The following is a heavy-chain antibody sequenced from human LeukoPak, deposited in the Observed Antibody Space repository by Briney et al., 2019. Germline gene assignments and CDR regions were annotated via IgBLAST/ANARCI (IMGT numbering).Heavy chain of an antibody. CDR2: ISAYNGNT. Sequence: AASVKVSCKASGYTFTSYGISWVRQAPGQGLEWMGWISAYNGNTNYAQKLQGRVTMTTDTSTSTAYMELRSLRSDDTAVYYCARDPPRIVVVVVATNYYGMDVWGQGTTVTVSS. D-gene: IGHD2-15*01. CDR1: GYTFTSYG. V-gene: IGHV1-18*01. J-gene: IGHJ6*02. CDR3: ARDPPRIVVVVVATNYYGMDV.